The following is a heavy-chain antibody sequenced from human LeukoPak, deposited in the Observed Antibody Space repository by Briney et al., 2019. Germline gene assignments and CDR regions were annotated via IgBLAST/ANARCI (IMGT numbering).Heavy chain of an antibody. D-gene: IGHD4-17*01. V-gene: IGHV3-7*01. Sequence: GGSLRLSCSASGFTFSSYWMTWVRQAPGKGLEWVANINQDGSEKYYVDSVKGRFTISRDNAKNSLYLQINSLRAEDTAVYYCARVLVDYGQRDYWGQGTLAIVSS. J-gene: IGHJ4*02. CDR3: ARVLVDYGQRDY. CDR1: GFTFSSYW. CDR2: INQDGSEK.